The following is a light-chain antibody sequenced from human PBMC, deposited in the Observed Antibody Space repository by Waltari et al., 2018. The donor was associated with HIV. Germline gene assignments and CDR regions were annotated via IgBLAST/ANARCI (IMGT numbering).Light chain of an antibody. CDR2: DVS. CDR3: SSYTSSSTPWV. V-gene: IGLV2-14*01. Sequence: QSALTQPASVSGSPGQSITISCTGTSSDVGGYIYVSWYQQHPGKAPKLMIYDVSNRPRGVSNRFSGSKSGNTASLTISGLQAEDEADYCCSSYTSSSTPWVFGGGTELTVL. CDR1: SSDVGGYIY. J-gene: IGLJ3*02.